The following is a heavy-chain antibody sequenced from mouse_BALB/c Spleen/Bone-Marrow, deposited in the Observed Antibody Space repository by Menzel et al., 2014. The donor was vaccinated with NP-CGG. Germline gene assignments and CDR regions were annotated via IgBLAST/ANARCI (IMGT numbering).Heavy chain of an antibody. CDR2: IRLKSNNYAT. J-gene: IGHJ3*01. V-gene: IGHV6-6*02. Sequence: EVKVEESGGGLVQPGGSMKLSCFASGFTFSNYWMNWVRQSPEKGLEWVAEIRLKSNNYATHYAESVKGRFTISRDDSKSSVYLQMNNLRAEDTGIYFCTTGFAYWSQGTLVTVSA. CDR3: TTGFAY. CDR1: GFTFSNYW.